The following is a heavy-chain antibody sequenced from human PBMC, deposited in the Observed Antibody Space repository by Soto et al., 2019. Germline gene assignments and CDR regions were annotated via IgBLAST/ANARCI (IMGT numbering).Heavy chain of an antibody. CDR1: GGALSGYS. CDR2: VSPIFGTR. Sequence: SVNVSCKSSGGALSGYSVNWVRQAPGQGLECMGSVSPIFGTRKYARKFQDRVTITADESTSTAYMELSSLRSEDTAVYYCARDPGNVWSGYRSAARPYYGMDVWGQGTTVTVSS. D-gene: IGHD3-3*01. J-gene: IGHJ6*02. V-gene: IGHV1-69*13. CDR3: ARDPGNVWSGYRSAARPYYGMDV.